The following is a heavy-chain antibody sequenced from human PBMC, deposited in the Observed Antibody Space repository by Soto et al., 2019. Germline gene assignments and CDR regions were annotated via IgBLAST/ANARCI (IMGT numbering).Heavy chain of an antibody. J-gene: IGHJ5*02. V-gene: IGHV3-15*05. CDR2: IKSKTDGGTV. D-gene: IGHD1-26*01. CDR1: GFTFSNAW. CDR3: TTVIPKGKWGLGP. Sequence: EVQLVESGGGLVKPGGSLRLSCAASGFTFSNAWMSWVRQAPGKGLEWVGRIKSKTDGGTVDDAGHVQCRFTISRADSKNTMYVQMNSMKTEDTAVYYCTTVIPKGKWGLGPWGQGTLVTVSS.